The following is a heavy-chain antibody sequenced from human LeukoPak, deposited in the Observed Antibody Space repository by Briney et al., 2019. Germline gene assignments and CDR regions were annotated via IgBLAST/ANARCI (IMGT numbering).Heavy chain of an antibody. J-gene: IGHJ6*03. CDR2: ISAYNGNT. Sequence: GASVKVSCKASGYTFTSYGISWVRQAPGQGLEWMGWISAYNGNTNYAQKLQGRVTMTTDTSTSTAYMELRSLRSDDTAVYYCARGSNWNDGSNYYYYMDVWGKGTTVTISS. D-gene: IGHD1-1*01. V-gene: IGHV1-18*01. CDR3: ARGSNWNDGSNYYYYMDV. CDR1: GYTFTSYG.